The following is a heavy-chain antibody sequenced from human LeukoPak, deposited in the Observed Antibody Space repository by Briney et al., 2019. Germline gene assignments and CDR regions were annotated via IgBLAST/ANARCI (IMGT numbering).Heavy chain of an antibody. J-gene: IGHJ3*02. D-gene: IGHD2/OR15-2a*01. Sequence: SETLSLTCTVSGGSISSFYWSWIRQPPGKGLEWIGYIYYSGSTNYNPSLKSRVTISVDTSKNQFSLKLGSVTAADTAVYYCARHLSSRFMAFDIWGKGTMVTVSS. CDR3: ARHLSSRFMAFDI. V-gene: IGHV4-59*08. CDR2: IYYSGST. CDR1: GGSISSFY.